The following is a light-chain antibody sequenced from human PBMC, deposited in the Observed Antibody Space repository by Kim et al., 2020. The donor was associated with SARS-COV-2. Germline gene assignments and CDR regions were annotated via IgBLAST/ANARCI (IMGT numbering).Light chain of an antibody. CDR1: NIGINS. J-gene: IGLJ6*01. Sequence: SYELTQPPSVSVAPGKTARIPCGGNNIGINSVHWYQLKPGQAPVVVMYHDTDRPSGIPERFSGSNSGNTATLTISRVEAGYEADYYCQVWDSSSDLYVFG. CDR2: HDT. CDR3: QVWDSSSDLYV. V-gene: IGLV3-21*04.